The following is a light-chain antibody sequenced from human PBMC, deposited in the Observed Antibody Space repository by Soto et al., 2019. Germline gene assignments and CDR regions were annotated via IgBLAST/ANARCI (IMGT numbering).Light chain of an antibody. CDR2: DVS. V-gene: IGLV2-14*01. Sequence: QSALTQPASVSGSPGQSITISCTATSSDVGGYNYVSWYQQHPGMAPKLMIYDVSNRPSGVSNRFSGSKSGNTASLTISGLQAEDEADYYCSSYSLSSQRVFGTGTKVTVL. CDR3: SSYSLSSQRV. CDR1: SSDVGGYNY. J-gene: IGLJ1*01.